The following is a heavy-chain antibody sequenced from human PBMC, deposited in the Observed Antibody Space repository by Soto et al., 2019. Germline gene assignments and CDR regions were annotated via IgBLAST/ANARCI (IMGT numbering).Heavy chain of an antibody. CDR1: GFTFDDYA. Sequence: VQLVESGGVVIQPGGSLRLSCAASGFTFDDYAMHWVRQAPGKGLEWVSRIRWDGGIHTYYGDSVKGRFIISRDNSRNSLYLQMNCLRPEDADVYCCAKDINFRGYGTPDYWGQGTLVTVSS. D-gene: IGHD3-10*01. CDR3: AKDINFRGYGTPDY. V-gene: IGHV3-43D*04. J-gene: IGHJ4*02. CDR2: IRWDGGIHT.